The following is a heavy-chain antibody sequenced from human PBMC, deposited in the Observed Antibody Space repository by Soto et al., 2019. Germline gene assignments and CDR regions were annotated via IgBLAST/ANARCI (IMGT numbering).Heavy chain of an antibody. V-gene: IGHV1-69*13. CDR2: IIPIFGTA. CDR1: GGTFSSYA. J-gene: IGHJ4*02. Sequence: SVKVSCKASGGTFSSYAISWVRLAPGQGLEWMGGIIPIFGTANYAQKFQGRVTITADESTSTAYMELSSLRSEDTAVYYCASGSYYAERYYLAYWGQGNLVTVSS. CDR3: ASGSYYAERYYLAY. D-gene: IGHD1-26*01.